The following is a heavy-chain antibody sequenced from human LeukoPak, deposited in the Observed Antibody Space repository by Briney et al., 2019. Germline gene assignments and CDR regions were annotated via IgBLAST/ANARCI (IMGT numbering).Heavy chain of an antibody. Sequence: SETLSLTCTVSGGSISSYYWSWIRQPPGKGLEWIGYIYYSGSTNYNPSLKSRVTISVDTSKNQFSLKLSSVAAADTAVYYCARYVWGSYPTFEDYWGQGTLVTVSS. CDR1: GGSISSYY. CDR3: ARYVWGSYPTFEDY. CDR2: IYYSGST. J-gene: IGHJ4*02. V-gene: IGHV4-59*01. D-gene: IGHD3-16*02.